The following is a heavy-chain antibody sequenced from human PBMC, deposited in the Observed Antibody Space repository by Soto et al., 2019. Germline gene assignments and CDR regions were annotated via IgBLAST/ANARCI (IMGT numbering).Heavy chain of an antibody. CDR1: GGTFSSYA. V-gene: IGHV1-69*13. D-gene: IGHD5-12*01. CDR2: IIPIFGTA. Sequence: AVKVSCKSSGGTFSSYAISWVRQAPGQGLEWMGGIIPIFGTANYAQKFQGRVTITADESTSTAYMELSSLRSADTAVYYCLVWLQEYYYRMEVCGQGTTGTFAS. J-gene: IGHJ6*02. CDR3: LVWLQEYYYRMEV.